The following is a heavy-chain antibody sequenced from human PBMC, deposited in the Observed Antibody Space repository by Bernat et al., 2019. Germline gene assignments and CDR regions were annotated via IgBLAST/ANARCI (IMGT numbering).Heavy chain of an antibody. V-gene: IGHV6-1*01. CDR3: ASITMVRGEAGYFDY. D-gene: IGHD3-10*01. J-gene: IGHJ4*02. CDR1: GDRVSSNSAA. Sequence: QVQLQQSGPGLVKPSQTLSLTSAISGDRVSSNSAAWNWIRQSPSRGLEWLGRTYYRSKLYNDYAVSVKSRITINPDTSKNQFSLKLNSMTPEDTAVYYCASITMVRGEAGYFDYWGRGTLVTVS. CDR2: TYYRSKLYN.